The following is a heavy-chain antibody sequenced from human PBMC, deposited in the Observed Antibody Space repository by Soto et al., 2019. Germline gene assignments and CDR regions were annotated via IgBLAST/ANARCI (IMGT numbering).Heavy chain of an antibody. D-gene: IGHD3-16*01. J-gene: IGHJ4*02. CDR3: VRSGHSFGGVV. Sequence: QVHLQESGPGLVKPSETLSLTCTVSGGSLNNYYGSWVRQPPGKGLEWIGYMFYSGNSNSNSSLKSRVTISVDKSKNQFSLKLSSVTAADTAVYYCVRSGHSFGGVVWGRGTLVTVSS. CDR1: GGSLNNYY. CDR2: MFYSGNS. V-gene: IGHV4-59*01.